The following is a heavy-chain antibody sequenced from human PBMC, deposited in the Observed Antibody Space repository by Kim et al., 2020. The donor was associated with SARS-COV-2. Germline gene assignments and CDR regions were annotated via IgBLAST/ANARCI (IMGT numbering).Heavy chain of an antibody. CDR2: IRDKAHSYTT. CDR3: ARGFCGGGSCYVGDY. D-gene: IGHD2-15*01. CDR1: GFTFSDHY. Sequence: GGSLRLSCAASGFTFSDHYMDWVRQAPGRGLEWVGRIRDKAHSYTTEYVASVKGRFSMSREESSNSVYLQITGLKIEDTAVYYCARGFCGGGSCYVGDYWGQGSLVTVSS. V-gene: IGHV3-72*01. J-gene: IGHJ4*02.